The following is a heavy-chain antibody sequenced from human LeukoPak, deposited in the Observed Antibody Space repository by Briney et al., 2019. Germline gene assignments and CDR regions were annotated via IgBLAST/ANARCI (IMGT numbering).Heavy chain of an antibody. CDR1: GGTFSSYA. CDR2: IIPIFGTA. D-gene: IGHD6-13*01. CDR3: ARTGVAALSFDY. J-gene: IGHJ4*02. V-gene: IGHV1-69*13. Sequence: ASVKVSCKASGGTFSSYAISWVRQAPGQGLEWMGGIIPIFGTANYAQKFQGRVTITADESTSTAYMELSSLRSEDTAVYCCARTGVAALSFDYWGQGTLVTVSS.